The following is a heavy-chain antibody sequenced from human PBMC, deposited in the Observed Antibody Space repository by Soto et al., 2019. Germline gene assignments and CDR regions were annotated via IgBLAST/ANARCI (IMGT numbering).Heavy chain of an antibody. D-gene: IGHD3-3*01. CDR2: IYPGDSDT. Sequence: PGESLKISGDGSGYSFTSYCIGLVLQMPGKGLDWMGIIYPGDSDTRYSPSFQGQVTISADKSISTAYLQWSSLKASDTAMYYCARQPYYDFWSGYYRYYGMDVWGQGTTVTVSS. V-gene: IGHV5-51*01. CDR3: ARQPYYDFWSGYYRYYGMDV. J-gene: IGHJ6*02. CDR1: GYSFTSYC.